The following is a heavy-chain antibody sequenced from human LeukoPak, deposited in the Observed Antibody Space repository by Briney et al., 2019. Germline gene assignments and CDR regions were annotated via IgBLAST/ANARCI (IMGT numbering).Heavy chain of an antibody. CDR1: GGSISIYY. Sequence: SETLSLTCTVSGGSISIYYWSWIRQPPGKGLEWIGSIYNSGSTNYNPSLKSRVTISGDTSKNQFSLKLCSVTAADTAVYYCARESRLVKNWFDPWGQGTLVTVSS. J-gene: IGHJ5*02. CDR3: ARESRLVKNWFDP. D-gene: IGHD3-9*01. V-gene: IGHV4-59*01. CDR2: IYNSGST.